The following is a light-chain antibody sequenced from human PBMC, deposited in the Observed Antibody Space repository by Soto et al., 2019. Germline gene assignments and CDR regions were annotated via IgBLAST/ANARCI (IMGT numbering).Light chain of an antibody. CDR3: CSYVGSSTYV. CDR2: EGT. V-gene: IGLV2-23*01. J-gene: IGLJ1*01. CDR1: SSDVGTYNL. Sequence: QSALTQPASVSGSPGQSITISCTGTSSDVGTYNLVSWYQQHPGKAPKLMVYEGTKRPSGVSNRFSGSKSGNTASLTISGLQAEDEADYYCCSYVGSSTYVFGTGT.